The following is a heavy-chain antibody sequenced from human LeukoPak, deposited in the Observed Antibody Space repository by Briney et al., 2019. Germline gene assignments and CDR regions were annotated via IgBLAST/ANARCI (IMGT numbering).Heavy chain of an antibody. D-gene: IGHD5-12*01. CDR2: ISSSSSTI. Sequence: GGSLRLSCAASGFTFSSYSMNWVRQAPGKGLEWVSYISSSSSTIYYADSVKGRFTISRDNAKNSLYLQMNSLRAEDTAVYYCAREMGGYPFDYWGQGTLVTVSS. J-gene: IGHJ4*02. V-gene: IGHV3-48*01. CDR1: GFTFSSYS. CDR3: AREMGGYPFDY.